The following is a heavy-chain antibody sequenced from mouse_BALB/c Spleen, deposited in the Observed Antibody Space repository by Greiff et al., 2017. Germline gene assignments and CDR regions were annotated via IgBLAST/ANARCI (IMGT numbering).Heavy chain of an antibody. V-gene: IGHV5-9-4*01. CDR1: GFTFSSYA. J-gene: IGHJ3*01. CDR3: AAYYGKAWFAY. D-gene: IGHD2-10*01. Sequence: EVMLVESGGGLVKPGGSLKLSCAASGFTFSSYAMSWVRQSPEKRLEWVAEISSGGSYTYYPDTVTGRFTISRDNAKNTLYLEMSSLRSEDTAMYYCAAYYGKAWFAYWGQGTLVTVSA. CDR2: ISSGGSYT.